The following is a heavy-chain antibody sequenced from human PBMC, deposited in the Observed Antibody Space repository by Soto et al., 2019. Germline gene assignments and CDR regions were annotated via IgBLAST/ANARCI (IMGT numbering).Heavy chain of an antibody. J-gene: IGHJ4*02. CDR3: TRGPSGDKVDY. D-gene: IGHD7-27*01. V-gene: IGHV4-34*01. CDR2: INHSGST. CDR1: GGSLSGYY. Sequence: SXTLSLTCAVYGGSLSGYYWSWIRQPPGKGLEWIGEINHSGSTNYNPSLKSRVTISVDTSKNQFSLKLSSVSAADTAVYYCTRGPSGDKVDYWGQGTLVTVSS.